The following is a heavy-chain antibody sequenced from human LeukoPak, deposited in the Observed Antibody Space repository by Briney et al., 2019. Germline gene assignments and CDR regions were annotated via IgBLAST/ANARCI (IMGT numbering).Heavy chain of an antibody. D-gene: IGHD3-22*01. CDR3: ARDVGTYCYDSSGYLFDY. V-gene: IGHV1-2*06. J-gene: IGHJ4*02. CDR1: GYTFTGYY. Sequence: GASVKVSCKASGYTFTGYYMHWVRQAPGQGLEWMGRINPNSGGTNYAQKFQGRVTMTRDTSISTAYMELSRLRSDDTAVYYCARDVGTYCYDSSGYLFDYWGQGTLVTVSS. CDR2: INPNSGGT.